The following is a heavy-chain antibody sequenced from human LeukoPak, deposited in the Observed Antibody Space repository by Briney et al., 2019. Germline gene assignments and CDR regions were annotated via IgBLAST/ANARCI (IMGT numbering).Heavy chain of an antibody. CDR1: GGSISSSSYY. Sequence: SETLSLTCTVSGGSISSSSYYWGWIRQPPGKGLGWIGSMYYTGRTYYNPSLKSRVTISEDTSKNQFSLKLSSVTAADTAVYYCARHGLWRGRFDPWGQGTLVTVSS. CDR2: MYYTGRT. V-gene: IGHV4-39*01. D-gene: IGHD2-21*01. CDR3: ARHGLWRGRFDP. J-gene: IGHJ5*02.